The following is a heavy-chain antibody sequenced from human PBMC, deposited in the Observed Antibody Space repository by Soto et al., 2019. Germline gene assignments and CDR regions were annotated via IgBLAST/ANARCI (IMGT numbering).Heavy chain of an antibody. CDR3: ARVGSTLAAGTPDY. CDR2: ISGSGSIT. V-gene: IGHV3-23*01. CDR1: GFTFSSYA. J-gene: IGHJ4*02. Sequence: PGGSLRLSCAASGFTFSSYAMSWVRQAPGKGLEWVSYISGSGSITHDADSVKGRFTISRDNAKNSLYLQMNSLRAEDTAIYYCARVGSTLAAGTPDYWGQGTLVTVSS. D-gene: IGHD6-13*01.